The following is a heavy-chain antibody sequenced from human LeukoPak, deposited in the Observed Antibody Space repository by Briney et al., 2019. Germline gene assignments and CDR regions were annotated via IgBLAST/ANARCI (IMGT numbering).Heavy chain of an antibody. CDR3: ARDGDLRAVADGY. CDR1: GGTFSSYA. J-gene: IGHJ4*02. V-gene: IGHV1-69*04. Sequence: ASVKVSCKASGGTFSSYAISWVRQAPGQGLEWMGRIIPILGIANYAQKFQGRVTITADKSTSTAYMELSSLRSEDTAVYYCARDGDLRAVADGYWGQGTLVTVSS. CDR2: IIPILGIA. D-gene: IGHD6-19*01.